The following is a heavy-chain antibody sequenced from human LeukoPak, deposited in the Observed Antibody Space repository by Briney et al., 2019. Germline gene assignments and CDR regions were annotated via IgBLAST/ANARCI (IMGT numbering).Heavy chain of an antibody. V-gene: IGHV3-74*03. CDR3: VRSDWFDN. CDR2: VNSDGRIT. Sequence: GGSLRLSCAASGFIFSNYGMHWVRQAPGKGLVWVSRVNSDGRITKYADSVKGRFTISRDNAKNTLYLQMNSLRAEDTAMYYCVRSDWFDNWGQGTLVTVSS. J-gene: IGHJ5*02. CDR1: GFIFSNYG.